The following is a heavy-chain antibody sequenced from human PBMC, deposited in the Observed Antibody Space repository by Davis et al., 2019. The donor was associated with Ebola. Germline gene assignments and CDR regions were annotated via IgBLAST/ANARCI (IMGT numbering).Heavy chain of an antibody. Sequence: AASVKVSCKASGYTFTSYAMHWVRQAPGQRLEWMGWINAGNGNTKYSQKFQGRVTITRDTSASTAYMELSSLRSEDTAVYYCARAEVLLWFRELSYFDYWGQGTLVTVSS. V-gene: IGHV1-3*01. D-gene: IGHD3-10*01. J-gene: IGHJ4*02. CDR1: GYTFTSYA. CDR2: INAGNGNT. CDR3: ARAEVLLWFRELSYFDY.